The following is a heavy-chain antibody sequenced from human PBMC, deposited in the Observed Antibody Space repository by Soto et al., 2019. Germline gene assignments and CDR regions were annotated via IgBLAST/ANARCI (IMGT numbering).Heavy chain of an antibody. J-gene: IGHJ5*02. CDR2: INPDNGNT. V-gene: IGHV1-3*01. CDR1: GYCFTRYT. D-gene: IGHD2-15*01. CDR3: ARGIATGQLDP. Sequence: ASGKVSCKGSGYCFTRYTMNWVRQAPGQRLEWMGWINPDNGNTKSSQKFQDRVIITRDTSASTAYMDLSSLRSEDTAVYYRARGIATGQLDPWGQGTLVTVSS.